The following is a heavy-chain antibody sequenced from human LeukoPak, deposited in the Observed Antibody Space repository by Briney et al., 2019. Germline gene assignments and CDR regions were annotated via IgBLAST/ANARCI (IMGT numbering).Heavy chain of an antibody. CDR3: ARDSSSGYYYWFDP. Sequence: PGGSLRLSCVASGFTLNNYEMAWMRQVPGKGLEWVSYITDSGNNMYYADSVKGRFTISRDNAKNSLYLQMNSLRAEDSAVYYCARDSSSGYYYWFDPWGQGTLVIVSS. D-gene: IGHD3-22*01. CDR1: GFTLNNYE. J-gene: IGHJ5*02. V-gene: IGHV3-11*01. CDR2: ITDSGNNM.